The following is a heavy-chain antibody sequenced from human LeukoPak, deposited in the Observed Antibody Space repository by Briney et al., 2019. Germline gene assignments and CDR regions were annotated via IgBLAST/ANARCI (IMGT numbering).Heavy chain of an antibody. Sequence: PETLSLTCTVSGDSISTSSYYWGWIRQPPGKGLEWLGSIYYSGSTYYNPSLKSRVTISVDTSKNQFSLNLYSVTAADTAVFYCARSYYYDYRQIDYWGQGTLVTVSS. J-gene: IGHJ4*02. CDR2: IYYSGST. V-gene: IGHV4-39*01. D-gene: IGHD3-22*01. CDR3: ARSYYYDYRQIDY. CDR1: GDSISTSSYY.